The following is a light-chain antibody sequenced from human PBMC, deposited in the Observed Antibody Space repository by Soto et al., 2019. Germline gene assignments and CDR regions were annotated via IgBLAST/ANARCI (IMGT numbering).Light chain of an antibody. Sequence: EIVLTQSPGTLSLSPGERATLSCRASQSVSSSYLAWYQQKPGQAPRLLIYVASTRATGIPDRFSGSGSGTDFTLTSSRLETEDCAVYYCQQYGSSLPYTFGQGTKLEIK. V-gene: IGKV3-20*01. J-gene: IGKJ2*01. CDR1: QSVSSSY. CDR2: VAS. CDR3: QQYGSSLPYT.